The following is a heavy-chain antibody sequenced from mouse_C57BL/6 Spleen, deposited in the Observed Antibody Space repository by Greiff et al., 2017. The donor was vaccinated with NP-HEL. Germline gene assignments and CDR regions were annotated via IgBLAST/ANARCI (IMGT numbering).Heavy chain of an antibody. CDR3: ARDQIGTRAWFAY. D-gene: IGHD4-1*01. Sequence: EVMLVESGGGLVKPGGSLKLSCAASGFTFSSYAMSWVRQTPEKRLEWVATISDGGSYTYYPDNVKGRFTISRDNAKNNLNLQMSHLKSEDTAMYYCARDQIGTRAWFAYWGQGTLVTVSA. CDR1: GFTFSSYA. CDR2: ISDGGSYT. J-gene: IGHJ3*01. V-gene: IGHV5-4*01.